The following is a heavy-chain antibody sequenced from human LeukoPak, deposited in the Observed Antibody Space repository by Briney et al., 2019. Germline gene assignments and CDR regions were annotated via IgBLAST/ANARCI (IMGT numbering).Heavy chain of an antibody. CDR1: GYTFTSYD. J-gene: IGHJ6*03. V-gene: IGHV1-8*03. CDR3: ARAGARYCSSTSCYGPDYYYYMDV. Sequence: GASVKVSCKASGYTFTSYDINWVRQAAGQGLEWMGWMNPNSGNTGYAQKFQGRVTITRNTSISTAYMELSRLRSDDTAVYYCARAGARYCSSTSCYGPDYYYYMDVWGKGTTVTISS. D-gene: IGHD2-2*01. CDR2: MNPNSGNT.